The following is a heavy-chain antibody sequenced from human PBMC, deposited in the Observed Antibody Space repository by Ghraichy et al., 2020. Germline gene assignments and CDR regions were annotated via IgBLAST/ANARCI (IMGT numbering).Heavy chain of an antibody. V-gene: IGHV3-53*01. CDR2: IYSGGST. CDR3: ARGESRGYFDWPHFDY. CDR1: GFTVSSNY. D-gene: IGHD3-9*01. Sequence: GGSLRLSCAASGFTVSSNYMSWVRQAPGKGLEWVSVIYSGGSTYYADSVKGRFTISRDNSKNTLYLQMNSLRAEDTAVYYCARGESRGYFDWPHFDYWGQGTLVTVSS. J-gene: IGHJ4*02.